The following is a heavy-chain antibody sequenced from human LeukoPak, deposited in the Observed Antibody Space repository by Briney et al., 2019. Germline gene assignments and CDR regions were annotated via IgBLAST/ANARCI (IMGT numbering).Heavy chain of an antibody. D-gene: IGHD2-21*01. V-gene: IGHV3-33*01. Sequence: PGGSLRLSCAASGFTFSNYAMHWVRQAPGKGLEWVAVIWYDGSNKYYADSVKGRFTISRDNSKNTLYLQMNSLRAEDTAVYYCATRWRLRHSVYWGQGTLVTVSS. CDR3: ATRWRLRHSVY. CDR2: IWYDGSNK. CDR1: GFTFSNYA. J-gene: IGHJ4*02.